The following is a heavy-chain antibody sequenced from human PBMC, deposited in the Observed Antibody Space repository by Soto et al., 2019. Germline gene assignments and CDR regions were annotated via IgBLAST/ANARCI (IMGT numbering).Heavy chain of an antibody. Sequence: GGSLRLSCAASGFTLSSYSMNWVRQAPGKGLDWVSYISRTSSAIYYADSVKGRFTISRDNANNLLFLQMNSLRDEDTAVYYCARDGGYSGYDIDYWGQGTLVTFSS. J-gene: IGHJ4*02. D-gene: IGHD5-12*01. V-gene: IGHV3-48*02. CDR3: ARDGGYSGYDIDY. CDR1: GFTLSSYS. CDR2: ISRTSSAI.